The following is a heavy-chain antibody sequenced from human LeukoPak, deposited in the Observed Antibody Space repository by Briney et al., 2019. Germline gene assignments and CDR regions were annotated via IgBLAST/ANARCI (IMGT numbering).Heavy chain of an antibody. J-gene: IGHJ4*02. V-gene: IGHV1-69*05. CDR3: AGLGYCSGGSCYLPDY. CDR2: IIPIFGTA. Sequence: ASVKVSCKASGGTFSSYAISWVRQAPGQGLEWTGRIIPIFGTANYAQKFQGRVTITTDESTSTAYMELSSLRSEDTAVYYCAGLGYCSGGSCYLPDYWGQGTLVTVSS. CDR1: GGTFSSYA. D-gene: IGHD2-15*01.